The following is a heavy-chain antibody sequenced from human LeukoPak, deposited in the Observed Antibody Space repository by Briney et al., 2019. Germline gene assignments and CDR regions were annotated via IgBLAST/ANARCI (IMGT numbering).Heavy chain of an antibody. CDR3: ARGDYYDIY. CDR2: ISSSSSYI. D-gene: IGHD3-22*01. V-gene: IGHV3-21*01. CDR1: GFTFISYS. Sequence: PGGALRLSRAASGFTFISYSMNWVRPAPGRGLEWVSSISSSSSYIYYADSVKGRFTISRDNAKNSLYLQMNSLRAEDTAVYYCARGDYYDIYWGQGTLVTVSS. J-gene: IGHJ4*02.